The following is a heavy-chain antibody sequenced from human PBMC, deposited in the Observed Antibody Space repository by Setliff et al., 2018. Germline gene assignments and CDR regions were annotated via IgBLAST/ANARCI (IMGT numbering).Heavy chain of an antibody. Sequence: PSETLSLTCTVSGGSISSSSYYWGWIRQPPGKGLEWIGIIYYSGSTYYNPSLKSRVTISVDTSKNQFSLKLSSVTAADTAVYYCARQQQLVIGSTAYYYYGMDVWVPETLLVTVSS. J-gene: IGHJ6*02. CDR3: ARQQQLVIGSTAYYYYGMDV. CDR1: GGSISSSSYY. CDR2: IYYSGST. V-gene: IGHV4-39*07. D-gene: IGHD6-13*01.